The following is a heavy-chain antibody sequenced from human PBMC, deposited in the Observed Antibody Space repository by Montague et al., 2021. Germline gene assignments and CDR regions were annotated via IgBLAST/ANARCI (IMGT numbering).Heavy chain of an antibody. D-gene: IGHD3-9*01. Sequence: SETLSLTCAVSGVTISHTYWWTCARPTPGKGLAWIVDISVGGTSNYTSSFKSRVTMSLDRSKNHFSLSLTSVTAADTAVYYCATVFILTGYTWDHWGQGTL. CDR3: ATVFILTGYTWDH. J-gene: IGHJ4*02. CDR1: GVTISHTYW. V-gene: IGHV4-4*02. CDR2: ISVGGTS.